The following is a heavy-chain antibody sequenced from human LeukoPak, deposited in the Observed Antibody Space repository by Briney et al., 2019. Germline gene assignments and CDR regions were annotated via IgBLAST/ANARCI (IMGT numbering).Heavy chain of an antibody. CDR3: ARNGDYSADS. CDR1: GYSISSGYW. Sequence: TSETLSLTCAVSGYSISSGYWWSWVRQPPGKGLEWIGEIHHTGRTNYNPSLKSRVTISVDKSKNQFSLKLTSVSAADTAVYYCARNGDYSADSWGQGTLLTVSS. CDR2: IHHTGRT. V-gene: IGHV4-4*02. D-gene: IGHD4-17*01. J-gene: IGHJ4*02.